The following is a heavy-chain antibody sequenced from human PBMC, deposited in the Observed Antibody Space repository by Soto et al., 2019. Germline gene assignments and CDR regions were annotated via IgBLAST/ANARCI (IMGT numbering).Heavy chain of an antibody. CDR2: ISGSGGST. CDR1: GFTFSSYA. J-gene: IGHJ4*02. D-gene: IGHD4-17*01. Sequence: HPGGSLRLSCAASGFTFSSYAMSWVRQAPGKGLEWVSAISGSGGSTYYADSVKGRFTISRDNSKNTLYLQMNSLRAEDTAVYYCAKDLRYGDYVSHHDYWGQGTLVTVSS. V-gene: IGHV3-23*01. CDR3: AKDLRYGDYVSHHDY.